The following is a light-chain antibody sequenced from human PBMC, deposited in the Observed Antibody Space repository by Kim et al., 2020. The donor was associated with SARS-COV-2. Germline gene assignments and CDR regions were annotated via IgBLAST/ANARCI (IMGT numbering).Light chain of an antibody. V-gene: IGLV2-8*01. CDR3: SSFAGSNNLI. Sequence: QSALTQPPSASGSPGQSVTISCTGTSSDVGGYNYVSWYQQYPGKAPKLMIYEVAKRPSGVPDRFSGSKSGNTASLTVSGLQPEDEADYYCSSFAGSNNLIFGGGTQLTVL. CDR1: SSDVGGYNY. CDR2: EVA. J-gene: IGLJ2*01.